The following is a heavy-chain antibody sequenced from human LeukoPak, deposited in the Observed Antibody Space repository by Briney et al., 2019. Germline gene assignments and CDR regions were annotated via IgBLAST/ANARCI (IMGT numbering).Heavy chain of an antibody. CDR2: IRSKANSYAT. V-gene: IGHV3-73*01. Sequence: PGGSLRLSCAASGFTFDDYTMHWVRQASGKGLEWVGRIRSKANSYATAYAASVKGRFTISRDDSKNTAYLQMNSLKTEDTAVYYCTRQVDYGGNSGDYWGQGTLVTVSS. D-gene: IGHD4-23*01. J-gene: IGHJ4*02. CDR3: TRQVDYGGNSGDY. CDR1: GFTFDDYT.